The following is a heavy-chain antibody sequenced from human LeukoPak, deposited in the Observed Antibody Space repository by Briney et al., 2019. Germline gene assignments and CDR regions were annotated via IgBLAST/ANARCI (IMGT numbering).Heavy chain of an antibody. CDR2: IIPILGTA. V-gene: IGHV1-69*05. Sequence: GASVKVSCKASGGTFSSYAISWVRQAPGQGLEWMGGIIPILGTANYAQKFQGRVTITTDESTSTAYMELSSLRSEDTAVYYCARISDYGGNLDYWGQGTLVTVSS. CDR1: GGTFSSYA. D-gene: IGHD4-23*01. J-gene: IGHJ4*02. CDR3: ARISDYGGNLDY.